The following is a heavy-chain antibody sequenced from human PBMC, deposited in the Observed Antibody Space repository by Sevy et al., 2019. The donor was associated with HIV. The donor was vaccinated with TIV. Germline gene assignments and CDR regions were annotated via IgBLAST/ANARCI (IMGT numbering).Heavy chain of an antibody. CDR2: LSFGCGKI. J-gene: IGHJ4*02. CDR1: GFAFYEYS. V-gene: IGHV3-21*01. CDR3: AREGCSSANDY. Sequence: GGSLRLSCAASGFAFYEYSMSWIRQAPGKGLEWVATLSFGCGKINYADSVKGRFTISRDKSKNSFYLQMDNLRVEDTALYYCAREGCSSANDYWGQGTRVTVSS. D-gene: IGHD2-8*01.